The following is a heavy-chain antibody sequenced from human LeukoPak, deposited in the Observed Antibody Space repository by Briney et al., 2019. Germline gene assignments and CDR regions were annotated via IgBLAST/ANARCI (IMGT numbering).Heavy chain of an antibody. CDR1: GGSISSSSYY. V-gene: IGHV4-39*01. CDR3: ARHPNHYSNYNFGRFDP. Sequence: TPSETLSLTCTVSGGSISSSSYYWGWIRQPPGKGLEWIGRIYYSGSTYYNPSLKSRVTISVDTSKNQFSLKLSSVTAADTAVYYCARHPNHYSNYNFGRFDPWGQGTLVTVSS. CDR2: IYYSGST. D-gene: IGHD4-11*01. J-gene: IGHJ5*02.